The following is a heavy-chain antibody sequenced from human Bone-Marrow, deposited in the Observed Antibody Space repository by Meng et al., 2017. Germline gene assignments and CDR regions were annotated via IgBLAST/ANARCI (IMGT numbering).Heavy chain of an antibody. V-gene: IGHV3-7*01. D-gene: IGHD5-12*01. CDR2: IKEDESEK. CDR1: GFTFSSSW. Sequence: GGSLRLSCAASGFTFSSSWMDWVRQAPGKGLEWVASIKEDESEKYYVDSVKGRFTISRDNAENSLYLQMNSLRDEDTAVYYCAREGGYWAFDIWGQGTMVTVSS. J-gene: IGHJ3*02. CDR3: AREGGYWAFDI.